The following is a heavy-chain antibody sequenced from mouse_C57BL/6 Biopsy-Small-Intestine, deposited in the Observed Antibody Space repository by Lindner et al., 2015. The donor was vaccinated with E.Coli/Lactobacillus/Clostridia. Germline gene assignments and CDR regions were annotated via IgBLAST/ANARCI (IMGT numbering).Heavy chain of an antibody. Sequence: VQLQESGGELVRPGTSVRASCRASGYAFTNYLIEWIKQRPGQDLEWIGVINPGSGGTNYNEKFKGKATLTADKSSSTAYMQLSSLTSEESAVYFCARGYDGGDYYAMDYWGQGTSVIVSS. J-gene: IGHJ4*01. CDR2: INPGSGGT. V-gene: IGHV1-54*01. CDR3: ARGYDGGDYYAMDY. D-gene: IGHD2-2*01. CDR1: GYAFTNYL.